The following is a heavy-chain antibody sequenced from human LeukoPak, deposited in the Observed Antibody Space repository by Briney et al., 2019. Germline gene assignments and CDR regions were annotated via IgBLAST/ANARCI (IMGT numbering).Heavy chain of an antibody. CDR3: VRAVGLTGYSSSWYSGYYYYMDV. D-gene: IGHD6-13*01. V-gene: IGHV1-69*06. CDR1: GGTFSSYA. CDR2: IIPIFGTT. J-gene: IGHJ6*03. Sequence: SVKVSCKASGGTFSSYAISWVRQARGQGLEWMGGIIPIFGTTNYAQKFQDRVTITADKSTSTAYMELSSLRSEDTAVYYCVRAVGLTGYSSSWYSGYYYYMDVWGKGTTVTVSS.